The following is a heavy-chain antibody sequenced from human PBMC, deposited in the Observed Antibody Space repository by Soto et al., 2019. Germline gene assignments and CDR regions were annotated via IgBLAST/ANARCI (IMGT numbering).Heavy chain of an antibody. CDR2: ISGSGDTT. CDR1: GFTFSNYA. V-gene: IGHV3-23*01. D-gene: IGHD3-10*01. CDR3: AVDRSNKEVASGFYC. J-gene: IGHJ4*01. Sequence: EVQLLESGGVLVQPGESLRLSCAASGFTFSNYAMSWVRQAPGKGLEWVSSISGSGDTTYYADSVKGRFTISRDNPKNTLYLQMESVSADDAALNYGAVDRSNKEVASGFYCLGQGTLGTVSP.